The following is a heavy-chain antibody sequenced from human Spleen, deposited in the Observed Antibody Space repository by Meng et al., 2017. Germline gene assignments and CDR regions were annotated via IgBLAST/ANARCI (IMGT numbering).Heavy chain of an antibody. CDR2: IGSTRKNYAT. CDR1: GVTISGSD. V-gene: IGHV3-73*01. D-gene: IGHD3-16*01. CDR3: TIYTSSHI. J-gene: IGHJ3*02. Sequence: LSLTCVVSGVTISGSDIHWVRQASGKGLEWVGRIGSTRKNYATAYAASMRGKFTISRDDSKNTAYLQMNNLKTEDTAVYYCTIYTSSHIWGQGTTVTVSS.